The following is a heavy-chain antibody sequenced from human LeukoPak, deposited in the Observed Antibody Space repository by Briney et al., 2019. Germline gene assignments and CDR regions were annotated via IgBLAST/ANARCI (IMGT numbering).Heavy chain of an antibody. J-gene: IGHJ4*02. CDR2: IYYSGST. Sequence: SETLSLTCSVSGGSISSYYWSWIRQPPGKGLEWVGYIYYSGSTNYNPSLKSRVTISVDTSKNQFSLKLSSVTAAATAVYYCARARVSYGYPLFDYWGQGTLVTVSS. V-gene: IGHV4-59*01. D-gene: IGHD5-18*01. CDR1: GGSISSYY. CDR3: ARARVSYGYPLFDY.